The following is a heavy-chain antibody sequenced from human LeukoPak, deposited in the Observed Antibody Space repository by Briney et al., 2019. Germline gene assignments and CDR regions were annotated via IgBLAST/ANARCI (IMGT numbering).Heavy chain of an antibody. CDR2: INHSGST. CDR1: GGSFSGYY. V-gene: IGHV4-34*01. Sequence: SETLSLTCAVYGGSFSGYYWSWIRQPPGKGLEWIGEINHSGSTNYNPSLKSRVTISVDTSKNQFSLKLSSVTAADTAVYYCAREQLTAPVDYWGQGTLVTVSS. J-gene: IGHJ4*02. CDR3: AREQLTAPVDY. D-gene: IGHD2-21*02.